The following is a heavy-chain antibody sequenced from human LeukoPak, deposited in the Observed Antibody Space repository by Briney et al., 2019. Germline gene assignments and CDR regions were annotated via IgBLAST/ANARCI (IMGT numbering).Heavy chain of an antibody. D-gene: IGHD6-19*01. CDR1: GFTFSSYA. Sequence: GGSLRLSCAASGFTFSSYAMHWVRQAPGKGLEWVAVISYDGSNKYYADSVKGRFTISRDNSKNTLYLQMNSLRAEDTAVYYCARDRSSSGWEGGAFDIWGQGTMVTVSS. CDR3: ARDRSSSGWEGGAFDI. J-gene: IGHJ3*02. CDR2: ISYDGSNK. V-gene: IGHV3-30-3*01.